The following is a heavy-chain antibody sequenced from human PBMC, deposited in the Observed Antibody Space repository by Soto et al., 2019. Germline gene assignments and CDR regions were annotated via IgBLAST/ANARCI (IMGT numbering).Heavy chain of an antibody. J-gene: IGHJ6*02. D-gene: IGHD2-21*02. Sequence: QVQLVESGGGVVQPGRSLRLSCAASGFTFSSYAMHWVRQAPGKGLEWVAVISYDGSNKYYADSVKGRFTISRDNSKNTLYLQMNSLRAEDTAVYYRARVSGGGNSRYYYYGMDVWGQGTTVTVSS. V-gene: IGHV3-30-3*01. CDR2: ISYDGSNK. CDR3: ARVSGGGNSRYYYYGMDV. CDR1: GFTFSSYA.